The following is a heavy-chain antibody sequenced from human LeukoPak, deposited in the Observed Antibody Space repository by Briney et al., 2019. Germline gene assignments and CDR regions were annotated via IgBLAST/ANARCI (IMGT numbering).Heavy chain of an antibody. CDR3: ARLYSSSSGLFDS. CDR2: IDWDDAK. CDR1: GFSLNTSGMC. V-gene: IGHV2-70*11. D-gene: IGHD6-6*01. Sequence: SGPALVKPTQTLTVTCTFSGFSLNTSGMCVVWIRQPPGKALEWLARIDWDDAKYYSTSLKTRLTISKDTSKNQVVLTMTNMDPVDTATYYCARLYSSSSGLFDSWGQGTLVTVSS. J-gene: IGHJ4*02.